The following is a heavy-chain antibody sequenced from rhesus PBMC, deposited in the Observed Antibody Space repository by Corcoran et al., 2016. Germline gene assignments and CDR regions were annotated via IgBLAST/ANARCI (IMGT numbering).Heavy chain of an antibody. CDR1: GFTFSDYY. V-gene: IGHV3-184*01. CDR3: TKDQYSFDY. Sequence: EVQLVESGGGLVQPGGSLRLSCEASGFTFSDYYMYWVRQAPGKGLECVGFSRSKAYGGTAEYAASVKGIFTNSSDDSKSIAYLQISSLKTEDTAVYYCTKDQYSFDYWGQGVLVAVSS. J-gene: IGHJ4*01. CDR2: SRSKAYGGTA. D-gene: IGHD2-15*01.